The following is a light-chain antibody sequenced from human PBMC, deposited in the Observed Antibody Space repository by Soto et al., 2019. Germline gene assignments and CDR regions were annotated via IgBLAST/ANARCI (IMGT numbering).Light chain of an antibody. CDR1: QSISTY. CDR3: QQSSGVPVT. V-gene: IGKV1-39*01. CDR2: GAS. Sequence: IQMTQSPPSLSASVEDRVTITCRASQSISTYLNWYQQKPGKAPKLLIFGASTLQSGVPSRFSGSGSGTDFNFTLTSLQPEDFATYYCQQSSGVPVTFGQGTRLEIK. J-gene: IGKJ5*01.